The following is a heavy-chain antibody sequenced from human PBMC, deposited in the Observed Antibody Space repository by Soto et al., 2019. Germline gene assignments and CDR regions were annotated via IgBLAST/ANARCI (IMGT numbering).Heavy chain of an antibody. CDR2: IYVGDSET. Sequence: GESLKISCKGPGHIFSNYWIGWLRQTPGKGLEWMGIIYVGDSETKYSPSFQGQVAISADKSLNTVYLQWSTLKASDSGMYYCARGYYDSGHGYDLWGQGTQVTVSS. V-gene: IGHV5-51*01. D-gene: IGHD3-10*01. J-gene: IGHJ5*02. CDR1: GHIFSNYW. CDR3: ARGYYDSGHGYDL.